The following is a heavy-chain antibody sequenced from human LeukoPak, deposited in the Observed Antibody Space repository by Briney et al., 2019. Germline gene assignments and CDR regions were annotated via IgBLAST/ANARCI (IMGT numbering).Heavy chain of an antibody. CDR2: IRSDGSNK. V-gene: IGHV3-30*02. D-gene: IGHD2-8*01. Sequence: PGGSLRISCAASGFTFSSYGMHWVRQAPGKGLEWVAFIRSDGSNKYSADSVKGRFTISRDNSKNTLYLQMNSLRAEDAAVYYCARDLLLVYATPTLFDYWGQGTLVTVSS. CDR3: ARDLLLVYATPTLFDY. J-gene: IGHJ4*02. CDR1: GFTFSSYG.